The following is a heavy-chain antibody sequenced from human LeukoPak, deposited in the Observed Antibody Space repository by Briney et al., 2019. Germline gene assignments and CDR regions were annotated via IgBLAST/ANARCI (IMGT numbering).Heavy chain of an antibody. CDR3: ARLEPAAIPHLIPNDAFDV. J-gene: IGHJ3*01. CDR1: GYSFTSYW. V-gene: IGHV5-51*01. D-gene: IGHD2-2*01. Sequence: GESLKISRKGSGYSFTSYWIGWVRQMPGKGLEWMGIIYPGDSDTRYSPSFQGQVTISADKSISTAYLQWSSLKASDTAMYYCARLEPAAIPHLIPNDAFDVWGQGTMVTVSS. CDR2: IYPGDSDT.